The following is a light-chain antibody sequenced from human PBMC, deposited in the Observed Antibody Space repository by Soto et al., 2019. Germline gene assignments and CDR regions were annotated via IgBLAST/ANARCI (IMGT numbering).Light chain of an antibody. J-gene: IGKJ4*01. Sequence: DVQMTQSPSSLSASVGDRVTITCRASQDINSYLAWYQQKPGNAPKSLIYAASSLQTGVPSRFSSSAAATDFTIIISNLQPDDSATYYCQQYSIYPLTFGGGTKVEIK. CDR2: AAS. CDR3: QQYSIYPLT. V-gene: IGKV1D-16*01. CDR1: QDINSY.